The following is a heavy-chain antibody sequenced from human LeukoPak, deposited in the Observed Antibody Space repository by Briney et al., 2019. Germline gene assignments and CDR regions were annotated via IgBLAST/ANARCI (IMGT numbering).Heavy chain of an antibody. CDR2: IYCSGST. J-gene: IGHJ4*02. CDR3: ARDREDFDWFY. Sequence: SETLSLTCAVYGGSFSGYYWSWIRRPPGKGLEWIGYIYCSGSTNYNPSLKSRVTISVDTSKNQFSLKLSSVTAADTAVYYCARDREDFDWFYWGQGTLVTVSS. CDR1: GGSFSGYY. D-gene: IGHD3-9*01. V-gene: IGHV4-59*01.